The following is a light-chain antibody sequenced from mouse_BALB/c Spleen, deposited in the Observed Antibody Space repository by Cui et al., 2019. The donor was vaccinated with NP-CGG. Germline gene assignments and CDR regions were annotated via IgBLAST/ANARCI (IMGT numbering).Light chain of an antibody. CDR3: ALWYSNHWV. CDR2: GTN. Sequence: QAVVPQASALTTSPGETVTLTGRSSTGAVTTSNYANWVQEKPDHLFTGLIGGTNNRVPGVPARFSGSLIGDKAALTITGAQTEDEAIYFCALWYSNHWVFGGGTELTVL. CDR1: TGAVTTSNY. V-gene: IGLV1*01. J-gene: IGLJ1*01.